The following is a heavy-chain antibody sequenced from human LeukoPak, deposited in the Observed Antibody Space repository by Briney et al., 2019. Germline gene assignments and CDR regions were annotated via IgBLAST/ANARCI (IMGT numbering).Heavy chain of an antibody. V-gene: IGHV1-46*01. J-gene: IGHJ6*02. D-gene: IGHD4-17*01. CDR1: GYTFTSYY. CDR3: ARATYDYGDYEGNYYGMDV. Sequence: ASVKVSCKASGYTFTSYYMHWVRQAPGQGLEWMGIINPSGGSTSYAQKSQGRVTMTRDTSTSTVYMELSSLRSEDTAVYYCARATYDYGDYEGNYYGMDVWGQGTTVTVSS. CDR2: INPSGGST.